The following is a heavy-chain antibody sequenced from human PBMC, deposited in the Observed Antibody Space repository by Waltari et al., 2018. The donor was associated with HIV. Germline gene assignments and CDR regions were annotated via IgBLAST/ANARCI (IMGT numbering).Heavy chain of an antibody. CDR2: SYSGGIT. D-gene: IGHD3-3*01. CDR1: GFSVSSTY. CDR3: ARDRSYDGLDMDV. Sequence: EAQLVESGGGLIQPGGSLRLSCAASGFSVSSTYMSWVRPAPGTGLEWSALSYSGGITDSADSVKGRFTISRDDSENTWHLQMNSLRVDDTAVYFCARDRSYDGLDMDVWGQGTTVIVS. J-gene: IGHJ6*02. V-gene: IGHV3-53*01.